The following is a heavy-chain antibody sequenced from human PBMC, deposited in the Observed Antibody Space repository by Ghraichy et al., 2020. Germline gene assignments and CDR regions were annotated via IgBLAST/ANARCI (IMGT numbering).Heavy chain of an antibody. CDR3: ARSVTYYYDSSGYYPSNGMDV. J-gene: IGHJ6*02. CDR2: IYHSGST. V-gene: IGHV4-4*02. CDR1: GGSISSSNW. Sequence: SETLSLTCAVSGGSISSSNWWSWVRQPPGKGLEWIGEIYHSGSTNYNPSLKSRVTISVDKSKNQFSLKLSSVTAADTAVYYCARSVTYYYDSSGYYPSNGMDVWGQGTTVTVSS. D-gene: IGHD3-22*01.